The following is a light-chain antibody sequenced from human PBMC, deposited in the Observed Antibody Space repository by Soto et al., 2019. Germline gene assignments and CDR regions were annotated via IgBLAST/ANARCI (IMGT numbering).Light chain of an antibody. J-gene: IGKJ1*01. CDR3: QQYGSSPRT. CDR1: QHISTY. CDR2: AAS. Sequence: DIQMTQSPSSLSASVGDRVTITCRAGQHISTYLNWYQQKPGKAPKLLIYAASSLQSGVPSTFSGSGSGTDFTLTISSLQPEDFAVYYCQQYGSSPRTFGQGTKVEIK. V-gene: IGKV1-39*01.